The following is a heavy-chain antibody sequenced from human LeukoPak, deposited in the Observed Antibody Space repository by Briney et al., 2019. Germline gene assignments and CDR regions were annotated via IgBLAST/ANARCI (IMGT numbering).Heavy chain of an antibody. CDR2: IYYSGST. D-gene: IGHD5-18*01. V-gene: IGHV4-31*03. CDR3: ARGGYTAMVTGFDY. Sequence: SQTLSLTCTVSGGSISSGGYYWSWIRQHPGKGLEWIGYIYYSGSTYYNPSLKSRVTISVDTSKSQFSLKLSSVTAADTAVYYCARGGYTAMVTGFDYWGQGTLVTVSS. J-gene: IGHJ4*02. CDR1: GGSISSGGYY.